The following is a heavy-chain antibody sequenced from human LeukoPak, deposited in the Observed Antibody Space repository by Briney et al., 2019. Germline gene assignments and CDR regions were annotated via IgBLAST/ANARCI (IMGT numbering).Heavy chain of an antibody. V-gene: IGHV3-30-3*01. D-gene: IGHD2/OR15-2a*01. CDR1: GFTFTNHI. CDR2: IATDGSQT. Sequence: GGSLRLSCAASGFTFTNHIMHWGRQAPGKGLEWVAAIATDGSQTFYRGSVKGRFTISRDNSENKLHLQMNSLRAEDTAVYFCVREREVYFVETGGFDFWGQGTMLSVSS. J-gene: IGHJ3*01. CDR3: VREREVYFVETGGFDF.